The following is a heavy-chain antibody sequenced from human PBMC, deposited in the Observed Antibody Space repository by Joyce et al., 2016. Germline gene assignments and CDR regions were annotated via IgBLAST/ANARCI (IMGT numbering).Heavy chain of an antibody. V-gene: IGHV4-31*03. D-gene: IGHD5-24*01. CDR1: GGSVSSDSYY. Sequence: QVQVQESGPGLVKPSQTLSLTFTVSGGSVSSDSYYWTWIRQHAGKGLEWIGHICYGGSTYYSPSLQSRVTISVDASKKKFSLKLSSVTAADTAVYYCARDRRDGLIRHDAFDVWGQGTMVTVSS. CDR2: ICYGGST. CDR3: ARDRRDGLIRHDAFDV. J-gene: IGHJ3*01.